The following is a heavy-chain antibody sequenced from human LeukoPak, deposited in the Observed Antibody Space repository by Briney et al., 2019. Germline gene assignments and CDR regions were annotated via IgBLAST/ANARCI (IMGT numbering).Heavy chain of an antibody. J-gene: IGHJ4*02. CDR2: DSGSGDKI. CDR3: AKPIFRQMEAAGEFDY. V-gene: IGHV3-23*01. CDR1: GFPFSSYA. D-gene: IGHD6-13*01. Sequence: GGSLRLSCAASGFPFSSYAMSWVRQAPGKGLEWVSSDSGSGDKIYYADSVKGRFTISRDNSKNTLYLQLNSLRAEDTAVYYCAKPIFRQMEAAGEFDYWGQGTLVTLSS.